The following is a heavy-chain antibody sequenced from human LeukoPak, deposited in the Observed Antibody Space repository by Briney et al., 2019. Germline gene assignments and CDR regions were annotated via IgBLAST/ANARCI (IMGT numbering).Heavy chain of an antibody. CDR3: ARDLYSRASRFDP. D-gene: IGHD6-13*01. V-gene: IGHV3-21*01. J-gene: IGHJ5*02. CDR2: ISSSSSYI. Sequence: GGSLRLSCAASGFTFSSYSMNWVRQAPGKGLEWVSSISSSSSYIYYADSVKGRFTIPRDNAKNSLYLQMNSLRAEDTAVYYCARDLYSRASRFDPWGQGTLVTVSS. CDR1: GFTFSSYS.